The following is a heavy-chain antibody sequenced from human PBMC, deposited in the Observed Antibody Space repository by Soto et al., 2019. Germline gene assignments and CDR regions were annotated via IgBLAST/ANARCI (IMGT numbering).Heavy chain of an antibody. CDR3: AHSPTVHSGSYPFDY. J-gene: IGHJ4*02. CDR2: IYWDDDK. CDR1: GFSLSTSGVG. D-gene: IGHD3-10*01. V-gene: IGHV2-5*02. Sequence: QITLKESGPTLVKPTQTLTLTCTFSGFSLSTSGVGVGWIRQPPGKALEWIALIYWDDDKRYSPSLKSRLTITKDPSKNQVVLTMTNMDPVDTATYYCAHSPTVHSGSYPFDYWGQGTLVTVSS.